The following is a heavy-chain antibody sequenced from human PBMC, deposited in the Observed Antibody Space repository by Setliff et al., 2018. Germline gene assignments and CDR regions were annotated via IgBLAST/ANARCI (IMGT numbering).Heavy chain of an antibody. CDR1: GGSISSGSYY. Sequence: SETLSLTCTVSGGSISSGSYYWSWIRQPAGKGLEWIGHIYTSGSTNYNPSLKSRVTISVDTSKNQFSLKLSSVTAADTAVYYCARSLGYSSSSVDYWGQGTLVTVSS. CDR2: IYTSGST. D-gene: IGHD6-6*01. V-gene: IGHV4-61*09. CDR3: ARSLGYSSSSVDY. J-gene: IGHJ4*02.